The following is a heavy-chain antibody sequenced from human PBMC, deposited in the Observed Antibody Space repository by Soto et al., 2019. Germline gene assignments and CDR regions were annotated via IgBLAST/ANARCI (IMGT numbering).Heavy chain of an antibody. CDR1: GFSLTTSGMG. Sequence: QITLKESGPTLVKPTQTLTLTCTFTGFSLTTSGMGVGWIRQSPGKALEWLAFIYWDDEKRYSPSLKSRLTINKDPSRNQVVLTMTNMDRVDTATYYCVHRQPGSWYWFESWGQGTLVTVSS. CDR2: IYWDDEK. D-gene: IGHD6-13*01. V-gene: IGHV2-5*02. J-gene: IGHJ5*01. CDR3: VHRQPGSWYWFES.